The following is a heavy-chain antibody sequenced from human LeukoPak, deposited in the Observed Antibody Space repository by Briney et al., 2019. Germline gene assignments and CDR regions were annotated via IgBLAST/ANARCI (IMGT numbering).Heavy chain of an antibody. V-gene: IGHV3-23*01. J-gene: IGHJ4*02. D-gene: IGHD3-22*01. CDR2: ISGSGGTT. CDR3: AKDLTYYYDSTGYYFDY. Sequence: GGSLRLSCAASGFTFSSYAMSWVRQAPGKGLELVSGISGSGGTTYYADSVKGRFTISRDNSKNTLYLQLNSLRAEDTAIYYCAKDLTYYYDSTGYYFDYWGQGTLVTVSS. CDR1: GFTFSSYA.